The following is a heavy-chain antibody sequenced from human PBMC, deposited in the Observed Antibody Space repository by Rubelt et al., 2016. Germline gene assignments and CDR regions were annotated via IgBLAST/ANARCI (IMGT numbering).Heavy chain of an antibody. Sequence: PGGSLRLSCAASGFTFSSDSISWVRQAPGKGLEWGSAISGSGGSTHYADSVKGRFTISRDNSKNTLYLPMNSLRVDDTAGYYWARGGGTANDYWGQGTLVTVSS. J-gene: IGHJ4*02. V-gene: IGHV3-23*01. CDR1: GFTFSSDS. D-gene: IGHD1-26*01. CDR3: ARGGGTANDY. CDR2: ISGSGGST.